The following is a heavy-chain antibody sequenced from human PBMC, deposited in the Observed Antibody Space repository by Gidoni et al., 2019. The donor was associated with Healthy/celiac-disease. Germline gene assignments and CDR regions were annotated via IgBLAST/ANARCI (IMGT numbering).Heavy chain of an antibody. V-gene: IGHV1-24*01. J-gene: IGHJ6*02. CDR1: GYTLTELS. CDR2: FDPEDGET. Sequence: QVQLVQSGAEVKKPGASVKVSCKVSGYTLTELSMHWVRQAPGKGLEWMGGFDPEDGETIYAQKFQGRVTMTEDTSTDTAYMELSSLRSEDTAVYYCATDLGELELPSRKVNSDYWYYGMDVWGQGTTVTVSS. D-gene: IGHD1-7*01. CDR3: ATDLGELELPSRKVNSDYWYYGMDV.